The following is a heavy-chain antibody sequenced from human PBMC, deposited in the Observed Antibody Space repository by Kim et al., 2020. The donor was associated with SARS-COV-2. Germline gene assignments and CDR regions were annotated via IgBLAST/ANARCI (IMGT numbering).Heavy chain of an antibody. V-gene: IGHV1-69*13. J-gene: IGHJ4*01. CDR3: AIGSSCSSFSCFTRENVDY. CDR2: IIPIHGTT. Sequence: SVKVSCKLSGGTFGTYALSWVRQAPGQGLEWMGGIIPIHGTTNYARNFQGRLTFSADEPPTTAFMELSSLRSEDMAVYFCAIGSSCSSFSCFTRENVDY. D-gene: IGHD2-2*02. CDR1: GGTFGTYA.